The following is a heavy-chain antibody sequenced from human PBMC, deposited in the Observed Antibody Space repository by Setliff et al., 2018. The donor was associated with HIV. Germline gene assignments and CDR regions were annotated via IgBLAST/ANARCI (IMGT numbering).Heavy chain of an antibody. CDR1: GGSFSGYY. Sequence: PSETLSLTCAVYGGSFSGYYWSWIRQPPGKGLEWIGEINHSGSTNYNPSLKSRVTISVDTSKNQFSLMLGSMTAADTAVYYCASAPLTTVTTGPRYYLDYWGQGTLVTVSS. CDR3: ASAPLTTVTTGPRYYLDY. V-gene: IGHV4-34*01. J-gene: IGHJ4*02. CDR2: INHSGST. D-gene: IGHD4-17*01.